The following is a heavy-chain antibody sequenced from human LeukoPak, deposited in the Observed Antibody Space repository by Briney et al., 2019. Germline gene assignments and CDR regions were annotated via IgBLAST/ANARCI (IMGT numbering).Heavy chain of an antibody. V-gene: IGHV1-2*02. Sequence: ASVKVSCKASGYTFTGYYMHWVRQAPGQGLEWMGWINPNSGGTNYAQKFQGRVTMTRDTSISTAYMELSRLRSEDTAVYYCARAAVAAAPLPHFDYWGQGTLVTVSS. J-gene: IGHJ4*02. CDR1: GYTFTGYY. D-gene: IGHD2-2*01. CDR3: ARAAVAAAPLPHFDY. CDR2: INPNSGGT.